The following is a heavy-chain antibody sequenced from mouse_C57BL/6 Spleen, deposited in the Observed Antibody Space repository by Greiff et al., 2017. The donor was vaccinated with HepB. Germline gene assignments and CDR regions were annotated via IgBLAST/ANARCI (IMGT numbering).Heavy chain of an antibody. CDR2: IYPGGGYT. CDR1: GYTFTNYW. J-gene: IGHJ4*01. Sequence: QVQLKESGAELVRPGTSVKMSCKASGYTFTNYWIGWAKQRPGHGLEWIGDIYPGGGYTNYNEKFKGKATLTADKSSSTAYMQFSSLTSEDSAIYYCARFDYDGYAMDYWGQGTSVTVSS. D-gene: IGHD2-4*01. CDR3: ARFDYDGYAMDY. V-gene: IGHV1-63*01.